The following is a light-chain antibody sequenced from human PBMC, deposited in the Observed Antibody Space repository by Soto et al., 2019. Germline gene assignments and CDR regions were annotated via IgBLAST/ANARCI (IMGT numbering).Light chain of an antibody. CDR1: KNEVGFYDF. J-gene: IGLJ1*01. V-gene: IGLV2-8*01. Sequence: QSVLSQPPAAAGRPGQSVTISCTGAKNEVGFYDFVCWYQHHPGKAPRLIVYEVVQRPSGVPDRFSGSKSGNTASLTVSGLQAADEADYFCKSYAGSTTYVFGSGTKVTVL. CDR3: KSYAGSTTYV. CDR2: EVV.